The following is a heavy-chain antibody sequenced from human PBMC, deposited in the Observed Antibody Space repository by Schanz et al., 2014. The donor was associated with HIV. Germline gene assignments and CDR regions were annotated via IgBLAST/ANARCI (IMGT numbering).Heavy chain of an antibody. V-gene: IGHV3-33*01. Sequence: QVQLVESGGGVVQPGRSLRLSCAASGFTFSSYGMHWVRQAPGKGLEWVAVLWHDGTNKYYVDSVKDRFTISRDNSKNTLYLQMNGLRPDDTAVYYCARTSRIVIPDRDPRLSYLYGMDVWGQGTTVTVSS. CDR2: LWHDGTNK. J-gene: IGHJ6*02. CDR3: ARTSRIVIPDRDPRLSYLYGMDV. D-gene: IGHD1-26*01. CDR1: GFTFSSYG.